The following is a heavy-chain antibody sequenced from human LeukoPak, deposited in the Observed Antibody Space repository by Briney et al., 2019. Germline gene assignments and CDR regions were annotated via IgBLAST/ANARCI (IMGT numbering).Heavy chain of an antibody. CDR1: GGSISSGGYS. V-gene: IGHV4-30-2*01. CDR3: ARGGNYDILTGYEVWFDP. Sequence: SETLSLTCAVSGGSISSGGYSWSWIRQPPGKGLEWIGYIYHSGSTYYNPSLKSRVTISVDRSKNQFSLKLSSVTAADTAVYYCARGGNYDILTGYEVWFDPWGQGTLVTVSS. CDR2: IYHSGST. J-gene: IGHJ5*02. D-gene: IGHD3-9*01.